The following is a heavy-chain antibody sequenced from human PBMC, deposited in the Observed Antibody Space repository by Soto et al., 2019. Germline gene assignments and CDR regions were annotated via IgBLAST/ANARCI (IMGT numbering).Heavy chain of an antibody. V-gene: IGHV3-30-3*01. CDR2: ISYDGARK. Sequence: QVQLVESGGGVVQPGRSLRLSCAASGFTFSIDAMHWVRQAPGKGLEWVAVISYDGARKAYANSVKGRFTISRDTSKNTLYLQMNSLRVEDTAAYYCSRGDREDTAVVIGARPGEYGMDVWGRGTTVTVSS. CDR1: GFTFSIDA. D-gene: IGHD2-15*01. J-gene: IGHJ6*02. CDR3: SRGDREDTAVVIGARPGEYGMDV.